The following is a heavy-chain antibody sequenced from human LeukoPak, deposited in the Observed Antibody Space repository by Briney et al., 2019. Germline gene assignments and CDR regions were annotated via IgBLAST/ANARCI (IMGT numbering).Heavy chain of an antibody. J-gene: IGHJ4*02. CDR3: ARVHGYFDWFGNFDY. V-gene: IGHV1-2*02. CDR1: GYTFTSYY. D-gene: IGHD3-9*01. CDR2: INPNSGGT. Sequence: ASVKVSCKASGYTFTSYYMHWVRQAPGQGLEWMGWINPNSGGTNYAQKFQGRVTMTRDTSISTAYMELSRLRSDDTAVYYCARVHGYFDWFGNFDYWGQGTLVTVSS.